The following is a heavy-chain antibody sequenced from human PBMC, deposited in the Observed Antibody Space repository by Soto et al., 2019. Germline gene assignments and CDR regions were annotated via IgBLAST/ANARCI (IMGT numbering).Heavy chain of an antibody. Sequence: EVQLLESGGGLVQPGGSLRLSCAASGFTFSSYAMSWVRQAPGKGLEWVSAISGSGGSTYYADSVKGRFTISRDNTKNTLYLQMNSLRAEDTAVYYCAKAGWQGYYYYYMDVWGKGTTVNVSS. V-gene: IGHV3-23*01. D-gene: IGHD6-19*01. CDR3: AKAGWQGYYYYYMDV. J-gene: IGHJ6*03. CDR1: GFTFSSYA. CDR2: ISGSGGST.